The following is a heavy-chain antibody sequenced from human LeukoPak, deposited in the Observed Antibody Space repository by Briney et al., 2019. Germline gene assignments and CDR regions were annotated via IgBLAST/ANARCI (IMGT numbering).Heavy chain of an antibody. D-gene: IGHD3-10*01. V-gene: IGHV3-23*01. Sequence: GGSLRLSCAASGFTFSSYAMSWVRQAPGKGLEWVSAISGSGGSTYYADSVKGRFSISRDNSKNTLYLQMNSLRAEDTAVYYCAKDLGLSDGYYFDYWGQGTLVTVSS. CDR1: GFTFSSYA. J-gene: IGHJ4*02. CDR3: AKDLGLSDGYYFDY. CDR2: ISGSGGST.